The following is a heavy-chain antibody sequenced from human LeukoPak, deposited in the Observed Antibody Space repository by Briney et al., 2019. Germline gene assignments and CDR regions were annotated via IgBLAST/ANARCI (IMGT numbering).Heavy chain of an antibody. D-gene: IGHD6-13*01. Sequence: EASVKVSCKASGGTFSSYAISWVRQAPGQGLEWMGRIIPILGIANYAQKFQGRVTITADKSTSTAYMELSSLRSEDTAVYYCARERDSSSWPNNWFDPWGQGTLVTVSS. CDR1: GGTFSSYA. CDR3: ARERDSSSWPNNWFDP. J-gene: IGHJ5*02. V-gene: IGHV1-69*04. CDR2: IIPILGIA.